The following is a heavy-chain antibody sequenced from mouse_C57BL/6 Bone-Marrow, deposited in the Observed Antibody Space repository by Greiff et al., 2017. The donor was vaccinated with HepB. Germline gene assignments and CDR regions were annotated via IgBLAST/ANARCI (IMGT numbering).Heavy chain of an antibody. D-gene: IGHD1-1*01. CDR3: ARNRPYYGSSYWYFDV. Sequence: QVQLQQSGAELARPGASVKLSCKASGYTFTSYGISWVKQRTGQGLEWIGEIYPRSGNTYYNEKFKGKATLTADKSSSTAYMELRSLTSEDSAVYVCARNRPYYGSSYWYFDVWGTGTTVTVSS. J-gene: IGHJ1*03. CDR1: GYTFTSYG. CDR2: IYPRSGNT. V-gene: IGHV1-81*01.